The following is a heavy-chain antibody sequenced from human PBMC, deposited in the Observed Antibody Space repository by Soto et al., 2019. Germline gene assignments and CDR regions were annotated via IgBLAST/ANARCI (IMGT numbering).Heavy chain of an antibody. Sequence: QMQLVESGGGVVQPGRSLRLSCAASGFTFRSYGIHWVRQDPGKGLEWVALIGFDGSKKYYVDSVKGRFAVSRDNSKNTLYLQMNSLRVEDTAVYYCARDRLVPYGYGMDVWGQGTTVTVSS. D-gene: IGHD2-2*01. J-gene: IGHJ6*02. CDR2: IGFDGSKK. CDR3: ARDRLVPYGYGMDV. CDR1: GFTFRSYG. V-gene: IGHV3-33*01.